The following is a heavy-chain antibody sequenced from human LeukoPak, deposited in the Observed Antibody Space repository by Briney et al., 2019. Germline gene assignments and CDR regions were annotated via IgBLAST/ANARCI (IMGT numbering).Heavy chain of an antibody. CDR2: INSDGSWT. D-gene: IGHD2/OR15-2a*01. CDR3: VSFYETY. V-gene: IGHV3-74*01. CDR1: GNYW. Sequence: GGSLRLSYAASGNYWMHWVRQVPGKGLVWVSHINSDGSWTSYADSVKGRFTISKDNAKNTVYLQMNSLRAEDTAVYYCVSFYETYWGRGTLVTVSS. J-gene: IGHJ4*02.